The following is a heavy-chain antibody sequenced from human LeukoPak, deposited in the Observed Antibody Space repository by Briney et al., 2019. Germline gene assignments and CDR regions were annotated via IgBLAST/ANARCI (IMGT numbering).Heavy chain of an antibody. CDR2: IIPIFGTA. V-gene: IGHV1-69*13. CDR1: GGTFSSYA. Sequence: SVKVSCKASGGTFSSYAISWVRQAPGQGLEWMGGIIPIFGTANYAQKFQGRVTITADESTSTAYMELSSLRSEDTAVYYCARALRKLLSDYYFYMDVWGKGTTVTVSS. J-gene: IGHJ6*03. D-gene: IGHD2-15*01. CDR3: ARALRKLLSDYYFYMDV.